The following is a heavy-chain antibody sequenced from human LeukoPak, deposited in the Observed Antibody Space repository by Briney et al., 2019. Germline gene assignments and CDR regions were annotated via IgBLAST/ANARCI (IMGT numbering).Heavy chain of an antibody. V-gene: IGHV3-7*01. J-gene: IGHJ4*02. CDR3: ARDRGSSGWYEFDY. D-gene: IGHD6-19*01. CDR1: GFTSSTYW. CDR2: IKQDGSEK. Sequence: PGGSLRLSCAASGFTSSTYWMSCVRQAPGKGLEWVANIKQDGSEKYYVDSVKGRFTISRDNAKNSLYLQMNSLRAEDTAVYYCARDRGSSGWYEFDYRGQGTLVTVSS.